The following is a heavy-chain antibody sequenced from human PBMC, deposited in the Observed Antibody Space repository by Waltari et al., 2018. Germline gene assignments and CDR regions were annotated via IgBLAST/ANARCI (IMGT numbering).Heavy chain of an antibody. CDR2: ISFDGLDK. Sequence: QGQLVESGGGVVQPGRSLRLTCTASGFIFSNYGMHWVRQAPGKGLGWVAVISFDGLDKRYADSVKGRFTISRDNSKNTLFLELNSLTTDDTGVYFCAKANRHSGQDNWFDPWGHGAPVTVSS. D-gene: IGHD2-15*01. CDR1: GFIFSNYG. V-gene: IGHV3-30*18. CDR3: AKANRHSGQDNWFDP. J-gene: IGHJ5*02.